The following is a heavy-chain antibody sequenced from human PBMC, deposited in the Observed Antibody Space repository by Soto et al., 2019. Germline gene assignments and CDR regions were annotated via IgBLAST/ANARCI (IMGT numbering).Heavy chain of an antibody. CDR1: GFSLSTSGGG. CDR3: AHRRFATGEYGDPPMVFDV. V-gene: IGHV2-5*02. D-gene: IGHD4-17*01. CDR2: IYWDDDK. Sequence: QITLKESGPTLVKPTQTLTLTCTVSGFSLSTSGGGVGWIRQPPGKALEWLALIYWDDDKRYSPSMKSRLTITKDTSKNEVVLTVTNMDSVDTATYYCAHRRFATGEYGDPPMVFDVLGQGTMVTVSS. J-gene: IGHJ3*01.